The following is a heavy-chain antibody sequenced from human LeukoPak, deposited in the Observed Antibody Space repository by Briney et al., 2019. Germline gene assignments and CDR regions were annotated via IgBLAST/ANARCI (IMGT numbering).Heavy chain of an antibody. CDR3: ARAGSKSRGVDLVRKKETGYYYYMDV. CDR1: GYTFTSYY. V-gene: IGHV1-46*01. D-gene: IGHD3-10*02. CDR2: INPSGGST. J-gene: IGHJ6*03. Sequence: ASVKVSCKASGYTFTSYYMHWVRQAPGEGLEWMGIINPSGGSTSYAQKFQGRVTMTRDMSTSTVYMELSSLRSEDTAVYYCARAGSKSRGVDLVRKKETGYYYYMDVWGKGTTVTVSS.